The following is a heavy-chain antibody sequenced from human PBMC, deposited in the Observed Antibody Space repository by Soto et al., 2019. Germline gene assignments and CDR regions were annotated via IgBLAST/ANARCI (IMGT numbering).Heavy chain of an antibody. D-gene: IGHD3-3*01. CDR3: AREHDFFIGYSFDY. CDR2: INAGNGNT. V-gene: IGHV1-3*01. CDR1: GYTFTTYA. J-gene: IGHJ4*02. Sequence: ASVKVSCKGSGYTFTTYAVQWVRQAPGQRIEWMGWINAGNGNTKYSQKFQGRVSITRDISATTAYMELSSLRSEDTAVYFCAREHDFFIGYSFDYWGQGTRVTVSS.